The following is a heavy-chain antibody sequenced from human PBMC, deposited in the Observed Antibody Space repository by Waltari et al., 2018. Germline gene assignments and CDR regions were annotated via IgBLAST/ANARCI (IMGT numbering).Heavy chain of an antibody. Sequence: QVQLVQSGAEAKKPGSSVRVSGRASGGPFPSASVNWVRQAPGKGREGMGRIMPDISETKYAVKLQGRITITADKSTGTVYMELSSLRSDDTAVYYCAGGDGGYYYYKMDVWGQGTTVTVSS. CDR1: GGPFPSAS. CDR2: IMPDISET. V-gene: IGHV1-69*02. J-gene: IGHJ6*03. CDR3: AGGDGGYYYYKMDV. D-gene: IGHD3-10*01.